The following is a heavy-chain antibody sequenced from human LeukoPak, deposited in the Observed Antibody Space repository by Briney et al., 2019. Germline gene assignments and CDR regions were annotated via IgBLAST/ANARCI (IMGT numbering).Heavy chain of an antibody. D-gene: IGHD1-1*01. CDR3: ARYCTFRTCSGTKFDS. J-gene: IGHJ4*02. CDR1: GFTFSSYS. CDR2: INQDESQK. Sequence: PGGSLRLSCAASGFTFSSYSMNWVRQAPGKGLEWVATINQDESQKYYVDSVKGRFTISRDNAKNSLYLQMHSLTAEDTALYYCARYCTFRTCSGTKFDSWGPGTLVTVSS. V-gene: IGHV3-7*03.